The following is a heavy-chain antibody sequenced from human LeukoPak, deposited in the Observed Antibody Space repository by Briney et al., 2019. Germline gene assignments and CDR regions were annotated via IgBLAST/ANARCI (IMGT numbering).Heavy chain of an antibody. J-gene: IGHJ1*01. CDR2: INTGNGNA. D-gene: IGHD3-22*01. V-gene: IGHV1-3*04. CDR3: ARVPLYDSNDYYYPH. Sequence: GASVKVSCKTSGYIFTNYGMHWVRQAPGQRLEWMAWINTGNGNARYSQNFQGRVTISRDTSATTAYMELSSLRSEDTAIYYCARVPLYDSNDYYYPHWGQGTLVTVSP. CDR1: GYIFTNYG.